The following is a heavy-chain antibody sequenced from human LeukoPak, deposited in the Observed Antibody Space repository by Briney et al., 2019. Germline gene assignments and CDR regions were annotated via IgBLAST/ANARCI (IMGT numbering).Heavy chain of an antibody. Sequence: GASVTLSCKASGYTFTSYDINWVRQATGQGLEWMGWMNPNSGNTGYAQKFQGRDTMTRNTSISTAYMELSSLRSEDTAVYYCARSLSYYGMDVWGQGTTVTVSS. CDR2: MNPNSGNT. D-gene: IGHD2-8*01. V-gene: IGHV1-8*01. CDR1: GYTFTSYD. J-gene: IGHJ6*02. CDR3: ARSLSYYGMDV.